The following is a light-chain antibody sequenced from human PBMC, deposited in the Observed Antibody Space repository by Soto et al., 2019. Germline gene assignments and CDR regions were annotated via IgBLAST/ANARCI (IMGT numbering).Light chain of an antibody. CDR3: QQRSSTPRT. CDR1: QNINFY. J-gene: IGKJ2*01. Sequence: DIPMAQSPSSLSASIGDKITITCRASQNINFYLNWYQHKPGKAPKVLIYAASSLQSEVPSRFNGSGFGTDFTLTISSLQPEDFATYYCQQRSSTPRTFGQGTKLEIK. CDR2: AAS. V-gene: IGKV1-39*01.